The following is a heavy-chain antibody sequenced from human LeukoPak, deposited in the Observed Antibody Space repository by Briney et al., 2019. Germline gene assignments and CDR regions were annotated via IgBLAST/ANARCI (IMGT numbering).Heavy chain of an antibody. J-gene: IGHJ3*02. V-gene: IGHV4-39*07. CDR2: IYYSGST. CDR1: GGSISSSSYY. D-gene: IGHD2-15*01. Sequence: PSETLSLTCTVSGGSISSSSYYWGWIRQPPGKGLEWIGSIYYSGSTYYNPSLKSRVTISVDTSKNQFSLKLSSVTAADTAVYYCARETPRIVVVVAAESAFDIWGQGTMVTVSS. CDR3: ARETPRIVVVVAAESAFDI.